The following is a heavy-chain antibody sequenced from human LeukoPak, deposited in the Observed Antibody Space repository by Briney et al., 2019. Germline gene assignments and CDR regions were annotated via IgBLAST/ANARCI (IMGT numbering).Heavy chain of an antibody. CDR2: INAGNGNT. V-gene: IGHV1-3*01. D-gene: IGHD4-11*01. CDR3: ARALVTPRLGKKGAIDFDY. CDR1: GYTFTSYA. Sequence: ASVKVSCKASGYTFTSYAMHWVRQAPGQRLEWMGWINAGNGNTKYSQKFQGRVTITRDTSASTAYMELSSLRSEDTAVYYCARALVTPRLGKKGAIDFDYWGQGTLVTVSS. J-gene: IGHJ4*02.